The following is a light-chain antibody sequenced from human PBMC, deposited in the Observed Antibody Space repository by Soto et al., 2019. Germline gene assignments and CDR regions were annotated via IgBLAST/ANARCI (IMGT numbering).Light chain of an antibody. CDR3: QQRSNCPPNT. J-gene: IGKJ2*01. CDR1: QSVSSY. Sequence: EIVLTQSPATLSSSPGERATLSCRASQSVSSYLAWYQQKPGQPPRLLIYDASNRAIGIPARFSGSGSGTDFTLTISSLEPEDFAVYYRQQRSNCPPNTFGQGTKLEIK. V-gene: IGKV3-11*01. CDR2: DAS.